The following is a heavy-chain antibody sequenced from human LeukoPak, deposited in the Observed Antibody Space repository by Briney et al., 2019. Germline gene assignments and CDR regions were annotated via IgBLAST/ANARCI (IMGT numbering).Heavy chain of an antibody. J-gene: IGHJ4*02. D-gene: IGHD6-13*01. CDR2: FDPEDGET. V-gene: IGHV1-24*01. Sequence: GASVKVSCKVSGYTLTELSMHWVRQAPGKGLEWMGGFDPEDGETIYAQKFQGRVTMTEDTSTDTAYMELSSLRSEDTAVYYCAALAAANGQNDYWGQGTLVTVSS. CDR3: AALAAANGQNDY. CDR1: GYTLTELS.